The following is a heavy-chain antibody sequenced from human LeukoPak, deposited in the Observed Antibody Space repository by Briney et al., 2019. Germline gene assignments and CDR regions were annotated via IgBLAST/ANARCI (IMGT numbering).Heavy chain of an antibody. D-gene: IGHD3-16*01. CDR2: ISDTGRT. J-gene: IGHJ4*02. CDR3: TKGYYEPFDV. Sequence: PSETLSLTCTVSSGFSTHYYWNWIRQTPGKGLEWIGCISDTGRTTYNPSLKSRLTISVDTSQRQFSLKLTSLTAADTAVYYCTKGYYEPFDVWGQGILVTVSS. CDR1: SGFSTHYY. V-gene: IGHV4-59*01.